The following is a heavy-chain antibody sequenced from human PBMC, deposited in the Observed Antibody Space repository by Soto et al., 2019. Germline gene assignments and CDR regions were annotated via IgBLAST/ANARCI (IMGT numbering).Heavy chain of an antibody. CDR2: IIPIFGTA. J-gene: IGHJ5*01. D-gene: IGHD1-26*01. CDR1: GGTLRSYA. CDR3: ASNPGSKRAINNGCDS. Sequence: SGKLSCKASGGTLRSYASSWVRQAPGQGLEWMGGIIPIFGTANYAQKVQGRVTITAAESPSTAYMELNSLRSEDTAVSACASNPGSKRAINNGCDSWRQGTLVTVSS. V-gene: IGHV1-69*13.